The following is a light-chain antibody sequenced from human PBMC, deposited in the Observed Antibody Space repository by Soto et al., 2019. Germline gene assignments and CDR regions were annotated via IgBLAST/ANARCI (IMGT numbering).Light chain of an antibody. J-gene: IGLJ1*01. Sequence: QSVLTQPASVSGSPGQSITISCTGTSSDVGGYNYVSWYQQHPGKAPKVMNYEVSNRPSGVSNRFSGSKSGNTASLTISGLQAEDEADYYCSSYVSSNTYVFGAGTKVTVL. CDR2: EVS. V-gene: IGLV2-14*01. CDR3: SSYVSSNTYV. CDR1: SSDVGGYNY.